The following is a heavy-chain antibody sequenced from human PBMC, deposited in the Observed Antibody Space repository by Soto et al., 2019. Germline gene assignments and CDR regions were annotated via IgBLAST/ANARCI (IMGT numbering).Heavy chain of an antibody. V-gene: IGHV3-23*04. CDR2: ISGSGGST. D-gene: IGHD6-13*01. CDR1: GFTFSSYA. Sequence: VQLVESGGGVVQPGRSLRLSCAASGFTFSSYAMSWVRQAPGKGLEWVSAISGSGGSTYYADSVKGRFTISRDNSKNTLYLQMNSLRAEDTAVYYCAKVPGSSWAPDYWGQGTLVTVSS. CDR3: AKVPGSSWAPDY. J-gene: IGHJ4*02.